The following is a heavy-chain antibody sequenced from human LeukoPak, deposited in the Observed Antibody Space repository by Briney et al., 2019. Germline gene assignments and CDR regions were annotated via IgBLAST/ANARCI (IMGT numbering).Heavy chain of an antibody. V-gene: IGHV3-23*01. D-gene: IGHD3-22*01. Sequence: GGSLRLSCAASGFTFSSYAMSWVRQAPGKGLEWVSAISGGGGSTYYADSVKGRFTISRDNSKNTLYLQMNSLRAEDTAVYYCAKRKDTSGYYSVFDYWGQGTLVTVSS. CDR3: AKRKDTSGYYSVFDY. CDR1: GFTFSSYA. J-gene: IGHJ4*02. CDR2: ISGGGGST.